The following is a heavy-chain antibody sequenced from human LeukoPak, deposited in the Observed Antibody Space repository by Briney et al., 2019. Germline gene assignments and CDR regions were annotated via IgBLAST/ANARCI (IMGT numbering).Heavy chain of an antibody. D-gene: IGHD3-3*01. CDR1: GFTFSSYS. CDR3: ARDGRFLEWLLSSDY. CDR2: ISSSSSYI. J-gene: IGHJ4*02. Sequence: GGSLRLSCAASGFTFSSYSMNWVRQAPGKGLEWVSSISSSSSYIYYADSVKGRFTISRDSAKNSLYLQMNSLRAEDTAVYYCARDGRFLEWLLSSDYWGQGTLVTVSP. V-gene: IGHV3-21*01.